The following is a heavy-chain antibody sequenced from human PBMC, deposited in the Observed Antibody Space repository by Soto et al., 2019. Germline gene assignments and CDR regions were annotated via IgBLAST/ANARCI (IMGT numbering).Heavy chain of an antibody. D-gene: IGHD2-21*02. CDR1: GFSLSTSGVG. V-gene: IGHV2-5*02. Sequence: QITLKESGPTLVRPTQTLTLTCTFSGFSLSTSGVGVGWIRQPPGKALEWLALIYWDDDKRYSPSLKSRLTHTKDTSKNQLGLTMTNMDPVDTATYYCAHSRCGGDCLQYYSSHYYYGMDVWGQGTTVTVSS. CDR2: IYWDDDK. J-gene: IGHJ6*02. CDR3: AHSRCGGDCLQYYSSHYYYGMDV.